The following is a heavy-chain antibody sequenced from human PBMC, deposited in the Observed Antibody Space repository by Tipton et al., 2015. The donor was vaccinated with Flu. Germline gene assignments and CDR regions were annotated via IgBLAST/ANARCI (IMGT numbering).Heavy chain of an antibody. J-gene: IGHJ6*02. CDR1: GFTFSGYY. D-gene: IGHD2-8*01. V-gene: IGHV3-11*04. CDR3: ARDHGYMYATYNYYYYGMDV. CDR2: ISGSGSSV. Sequence: SLRLSCAASGFTFSGYYMTWIRQAPGQGLECVSDISGSGSSVYYADSVKGRFTISRDNSKNTLYLQMNSLRAEDTAVYYCARDHGYMYATYNYYYYGMDVWGQGTSVTVSS.